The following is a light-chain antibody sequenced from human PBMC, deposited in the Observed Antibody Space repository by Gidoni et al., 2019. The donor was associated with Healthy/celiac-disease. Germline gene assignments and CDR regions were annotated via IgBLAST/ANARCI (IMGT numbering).Light chain of an antibody. CDR1: SSDVGGYNY. J-gene: IGLJ2*01. CDR2: EVS. Sequence: QSALTQPASVSWSPGQSITISCTGTSSDVGGYNYVSWYQQHPGKAPKLMIYEVSNRPSGVSNRFSGSKSGNTASLTISGLQAEDEADYYCSSYTSSSTPVAFGGGTKLTVL. CDR3: SSYTSSSTPVA. V-gene: IGLV2-14*01.